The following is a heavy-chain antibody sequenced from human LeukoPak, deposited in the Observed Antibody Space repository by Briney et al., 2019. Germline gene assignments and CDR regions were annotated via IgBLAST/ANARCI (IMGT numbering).Heavy chain of an antibody. J-gene: IGHJ1*01. D-gene: IGHD3-22*01. V-gene: IGHV4-59*10. CDR2: IYTSGST. CDR3: ARGFYYYDSSGYLEYFQH. Sequence: PSETLSLTCAVYGGSFSGYYWSWIRQPAGKGLEWIGRIYTSGSTNYNPSLKSRVTMSVDTSKNQFSLKLSSVTAADTAVYYCARGFYYYDSSGYLEYFQHWGQGTLVTVSS. CDR1: GGSFSGYY.